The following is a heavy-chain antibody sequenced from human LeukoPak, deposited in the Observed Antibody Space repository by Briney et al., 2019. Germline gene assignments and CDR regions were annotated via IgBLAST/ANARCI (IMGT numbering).Heavy chain of an antibody. CDR3: ARGHDSSGYYYYFDY. D-gene: IGHD3-22*01. J-gene: IGHJ4*02. V-gene: IGHV4-4*07. CDR2: IYTSGST. CDR1: GGSISSYY. Sequence: SETLSLTCTVSGGSISSYYWSWTRQPAGKGLEWIGRIYTSGSTNYNPSLKSRVTISVDTSKNQFSLKLSSVTAADTAVYYCARGHDSSGYYYYFDYWGQGTLVTVSS.